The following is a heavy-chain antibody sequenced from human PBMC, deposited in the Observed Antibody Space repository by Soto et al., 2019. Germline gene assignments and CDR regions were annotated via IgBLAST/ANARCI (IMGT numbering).Heavy chain of an antibody. J-gene: IGHJ4*02. CDR2: ITGSGADT. Sequence: PGGSLRLSCAASGFTFSISAMTWVRQAPGKGLECVSLITGSGADTYYADSVKGRFTISRDNSKNTLFLQTNSLRAEDTAIYYCAKALRHYYDSSGYYAVAFDYWGPGTLVTVSS. V-gene: IGHV3-23*01. CDR1: GFTFSISA. CDR3: AKALRHYYDSSGYYAVAFDY. D-gene: IGHD3-22*01.